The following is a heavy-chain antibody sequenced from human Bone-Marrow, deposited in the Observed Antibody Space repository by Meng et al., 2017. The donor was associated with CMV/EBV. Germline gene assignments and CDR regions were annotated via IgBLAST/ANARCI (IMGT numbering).Heavy chain of an antibody. CDR3: ASWGQYCSSTSCYKGFYYYGMDV. V-gene: IGHV1-69*05. Sequence: SVKVSCKASGGTFSSYAISWVRQAPGQGLEWMGGIIPIFGTANYAQKFQGRVTITTDESTSTAYMELSSLRSEDTAVYYCASWGQYCSSTSCYKGFYYYGMDVWVQGTTVTVSS. CDR1: GGTFSSYA. J-gene: IGHJ6*02. CDR2: IIPIFGTA. D-gene: IGHD2-2*02.